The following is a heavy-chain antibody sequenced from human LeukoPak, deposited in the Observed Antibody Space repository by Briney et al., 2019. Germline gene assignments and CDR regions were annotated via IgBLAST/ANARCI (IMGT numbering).Heavy chain of an antibody. D-gene: IGHD4-17*01. J-gene: IGHJ4*02. Sequence: SETLSLTCTVSGGPISSGTYYWTWIRQPAGKGLEWIGRIFTTGSTNYNPSLKSRVTISVGTSKNQFSLKLISVTAAGTAVYFCARSRYGDLYFDFWGQGTLVSVSS. CDR2: IFTTGST. V-gene: IGHV4-61*02. CDR3: ARSRYGDLYFDF. CDR1: GGPISSGTYY.